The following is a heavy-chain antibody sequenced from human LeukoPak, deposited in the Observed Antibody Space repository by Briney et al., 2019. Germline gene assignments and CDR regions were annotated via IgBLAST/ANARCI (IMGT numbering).Heavy chain of an antibody. CDR1: GFTFSSSS. D-gene: IGHD6-13*01. J-gene: IGHJ4*02. Sequence: GGSLRLSCAASGFTFSSSSISWVRQAPGKGLEWVSAITDAVGSTHYADSVKGRFTISRDNSKNTIYLQMNSLRAEDTALYYCAKAAAAPGFDFWGQGTLVTVSS. V-gene: IGHV3-23*01. CDR2: ITDAVGST. CDR3: AKAAAAPGFDF.